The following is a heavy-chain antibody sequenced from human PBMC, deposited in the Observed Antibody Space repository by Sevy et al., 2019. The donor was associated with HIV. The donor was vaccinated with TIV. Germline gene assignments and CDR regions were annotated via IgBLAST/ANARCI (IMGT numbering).Heavy chain of an antibody. D-gene: IGHD2-8*01. J-gene: IGHJ3*02. CDR3: AKGHYCTNGVCSNDAFDI. CDR1: GFTFSNYG. Sequence: GGSLRLSCAASGFTFSNYGIHWVRQAPGKGLEWVAAISYDGSNKYYADSVKGRFTISRDNSKNTLHLQMNSLRAEDTAVYYCAKGHYCTNGVCSNDAFDIWGQGTMVTVSS. CDR2: ISYDGSNK. V-gene: IGHV3-30*18.